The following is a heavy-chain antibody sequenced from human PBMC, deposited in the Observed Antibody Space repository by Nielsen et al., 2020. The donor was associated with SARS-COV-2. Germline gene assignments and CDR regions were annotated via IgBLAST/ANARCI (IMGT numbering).Heavy chain of an antibody. D-gene: IGHD2-2*01. J-gene: IGHJ4*02. Sequence: GESLKISCAASGFTFSSYGMHWVRQAPGKGLEWVAVIWYDGSNKYYADSVKGRFTISRDNSKNTLYLQMNSLRAEDTAVYYCARDSYCSSTSCYQEFDYWGQGTLVTVSS. V-gene: IGHV3-33*01. CDR3: ARDSYCSSTSCYQEFDY. CDR1: GFTFSSYG. CDR2: IWYDGSNK.